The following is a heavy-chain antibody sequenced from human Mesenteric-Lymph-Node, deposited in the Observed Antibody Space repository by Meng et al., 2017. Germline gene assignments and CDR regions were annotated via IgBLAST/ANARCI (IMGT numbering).Heavy chain of an antibody. CDR2: INWNGGST. D-gene: IGHD2-2*01. CDR1: GFTFEDYG. J-gene: IGHJ6*02. Sequence: GESLKISCAASGFTFEDYGMSWVRQAPGKGLEWVSGINWNGGSTGYVDSVKGRFTISRDNAKNSLYLEMNSLRVEDTALYYCARDLYPYGMDVWGQGTTVTRLL. CDR3: ARDLYPYGMDV. V-gene: IGHV3-20*04.